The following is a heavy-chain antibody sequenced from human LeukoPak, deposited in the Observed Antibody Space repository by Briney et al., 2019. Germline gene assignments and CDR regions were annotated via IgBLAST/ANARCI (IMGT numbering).Heavy chain of an antibody. J-gene: IGHJ4*02. D-gene: IGHD3-22*01. CDR2: IYTSGST. CDR3: ARDQGTIILGYFDY. Sequence: SETLSLTCTVSGGSISSYYWSWIRQRAGKGLEWIGRIYTSGSTNYNPSLKSRVTISVDTSKNQFSLKLSSVTAADTAVYYCARDQGTIILGYFDYWGQGTLVTVSS. CDR1: GGSISSYY. V-gene: IGHV4-4*07.